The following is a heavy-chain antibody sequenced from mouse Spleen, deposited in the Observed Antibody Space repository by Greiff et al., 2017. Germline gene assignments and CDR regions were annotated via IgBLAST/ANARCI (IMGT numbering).Heavy chain of an antibody. CDR1: GYTFTSYW. CDR3: ARHYYYGSTRGFAY. CDR2: IDPSDSYT. J-gene: IGHJ3*01. Sequence: VQLQQPGAELVMPGASVKLSCKASGYTFTSYWMHWVKQRPGQGLEWIGEIDPSDSYTNYNQKFKGKATLTVDKSSSTAYMQLSSLTSEDSAVYYCARHYYYGSTRGFAYWGQGTLVTVSA. D-gene: IGHD1-1*01. V-gene: IGHV1-69*01.